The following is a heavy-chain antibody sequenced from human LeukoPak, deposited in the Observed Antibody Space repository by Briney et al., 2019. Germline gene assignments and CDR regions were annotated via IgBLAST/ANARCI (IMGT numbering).Heavy chain of an antibody. CDR1: GGSISSSSYY. J-gene: IGHJ4*02. CDR2: VFYSGGTYGST. D-gene: IGHD7-27*01. Sequence: SETLSLTCTVSGGSISSSSYYWGWIRQPPGKGLEWIVSVFYSGGTYGSTYYNPSLKSRVTISVDTSKNQFSLKLSFVTAADTAGYYCAKGPTGDKSFDYWGEGTLVTVSS. V-gene: IGHV4-39*07. CDR3: AKGPTGDKSFDY.